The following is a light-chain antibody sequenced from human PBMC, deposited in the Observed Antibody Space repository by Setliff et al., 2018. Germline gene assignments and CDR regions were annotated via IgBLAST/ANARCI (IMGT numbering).Light chain of an antibody. J-gene: IGLJ1*01. CDR2: AVS. CDR3: DAYTSGSTYV. Sequence: ALAQPASVSGSPGQSITISCSGTIGDVGAYDFVSWYQHHPGKAPKLIIYAVSDRPSGVSNRFSGSKSGNTASLTISGLQTEDEADYYCDAYTSGSTYVFGTGTKVTVL. CDR1: IGDVGAYDF. V-gene: IGLV2-14*03.